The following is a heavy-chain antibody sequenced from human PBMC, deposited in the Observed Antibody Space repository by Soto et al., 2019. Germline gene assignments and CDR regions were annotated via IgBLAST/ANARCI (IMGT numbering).Heavy chain of an antibody. CDR1: GYTFASYG. Sequence: ASVKVSCKTSGYTFASYGVSWVRQAPGQGLEWLGWITGYNGNTKYAPKFQGRVSISTDILTTTAYMELRSLRSDDTAIYYCARHDGLNSGCPIDYWGQGTLVTVS. J-gene: IGHJ4*01. CDR3: ARHDGLNSGCPIDY. D-gene: IGHD6-19*01. CDR2: ITGYNGNT. V-gene: IGHV1-18*01.